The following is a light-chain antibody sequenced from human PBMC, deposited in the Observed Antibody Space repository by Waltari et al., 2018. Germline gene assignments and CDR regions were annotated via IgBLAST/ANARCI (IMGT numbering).Light chain of an antibody. CDR3: QQSYCTPYT. CDR2: AAS. V-gene: IGKV1-39*01. J-gene: IGKJ2*01. CDR1: QSISSY. Sequence: DIQMTQSTSSLSASVGDRVTITCRASQSISSYLNWYQQKPGKAPKLLIYAASSLQSGVPSRFSGSGSVTDFTLTISSLQPEDFATYYCQQSYCTPYTFGQGTKLEIK.